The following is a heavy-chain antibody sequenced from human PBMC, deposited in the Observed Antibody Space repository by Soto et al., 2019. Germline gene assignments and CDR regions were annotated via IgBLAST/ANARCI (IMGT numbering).Heavy chain of an antibody. Sequence: EVQLVESGGGLVQPGGSLKLSCAASGFIFSDSAFHWIRQASGKGLEWVGRIEGKGKSYATVYAASMKGRFTISRDNSKNTAYLHLKSLKTEDTAVYYCARQWLTVSPLDYWGQGILVTVSS. J-gene: IGHJ4*02. D-gene: IGHD2-21*02. CDR3: ARQWLTVSPLDY. CDR1: GFIFSDSA. V-gene: IGHV3-73*02. CDR2: IEGKGKSYAT.